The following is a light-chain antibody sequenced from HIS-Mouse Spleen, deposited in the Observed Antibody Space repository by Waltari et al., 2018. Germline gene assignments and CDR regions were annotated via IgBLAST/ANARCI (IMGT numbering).Light chain of an antibody. J-gene: IGLJ2*01. CDR3: QVWDSSSDHVV. CDR1: NIGSKS. Sequence: SYVLTQSPSVSVAPGKTARITCGGNNIGSKSVYWYQQKPGQAPVLVVYDDSDRPSGIPGRFSGSNSGNTATLTISRVEAGDEADYYCQVWDSSSDHVVFGGGTKLTVL. V-gene: IGLV3-21*03. CDR2: DDS.